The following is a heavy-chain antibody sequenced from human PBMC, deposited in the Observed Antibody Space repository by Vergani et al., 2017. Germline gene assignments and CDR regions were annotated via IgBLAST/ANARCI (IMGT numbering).Heavy chain of an antibody. CDR1: GYTFRNKD. CDR2: ISPHTGRT. CDR3: ARNFLGRDIEVVPTAPFWLFDL. Sequence: QIQLVQSAAEVKKPGAALNVSCKASGYTFRNKDISWLRQAPGQGLEWMGSISPHTGRTNTAQQFHDRVIMTTDTSTSTAYLSLGTLTSDDTAVYFCARNFLGRDIEVVPTAPFWLFDLWGRGTRVTVSS. J-gene: IGHJ2*01. D-gene: IGHD2-2*01. V-gene: IGHV1-18*01.